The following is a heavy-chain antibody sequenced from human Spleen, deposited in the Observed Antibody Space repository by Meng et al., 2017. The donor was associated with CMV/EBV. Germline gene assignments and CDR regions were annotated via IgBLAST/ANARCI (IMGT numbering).Heavy chain of an antibody. V-gene: IGHV1-8*01. J-gene: IGHJ5*02. D-gene: IGHD3-3*01. CDR2: MNPNSGNT. CDR1: FTIYD. CDR3: ARVPKITIFGVVTGGWFDP. Sequence: FTIYDINWVRQATGQGLEWMGWMNPNSGNTGYAQKFQGRVTMTRNTSISTAYTELSSLRSEDTAVYYCARVPKITIFGVVTGGWFDPWGQGTLVTVS.